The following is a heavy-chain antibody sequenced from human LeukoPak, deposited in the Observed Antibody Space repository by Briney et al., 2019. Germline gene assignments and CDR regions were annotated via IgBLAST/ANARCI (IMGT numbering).Heavy chain of an antibody. J-gene: IGHJ2*01. CDR2: IRYDGSNK. V-gene: IGHV3-30*02. D-gene: IGHD2-8*01. CDR3: AKGGRLMVYSSDY. Sequence: PGGSLRLSCAASGFTFSSYGMHWVRQAPGKGLEWVAFIRYDGSNKYYADSVKGRFTISRDNSKNTLYLQMNSLRAEDTAVYYCAKGGRLMVYSSDYWGRGTLVTVSS. CDR1: GFTFSSYG.